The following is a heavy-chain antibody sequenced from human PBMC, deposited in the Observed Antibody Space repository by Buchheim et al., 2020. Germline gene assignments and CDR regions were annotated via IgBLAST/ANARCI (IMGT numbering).Heavy chain of an antibody. V-gene: IGHV3-23*01. CDR3: EVLLGAKDL. Sequence: EVQLLESGGGLVQPGGSLRLSCVVSGLTFTTFAMSWARQAPGKGLEWVSAISGNGGSTFYGDSVKGRFTISRDNAKNTLYLQMSSLRAEDTAVYYCEVLLGAKDLWGQGTT. D-gene: IGHD2-8*01. J-gene: IGHJ6*02. CDR1: GLTFTTFA. CDR2: ISGNGGST.